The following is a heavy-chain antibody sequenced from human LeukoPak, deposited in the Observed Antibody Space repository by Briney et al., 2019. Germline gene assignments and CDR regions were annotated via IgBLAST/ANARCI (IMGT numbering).Heavy chain of an antibody. V-gene: IGHV4-39*01. Sequence: SETLSLTCTVSGGSISSSEYCWGWIRQPPGKGLEWIGSIYYSGSTDYNPSLKSRVTISVDTSKNQLSLRLSSVTAADTAVYYCARRQTPYYYDSSGYYFDYWGQGTLVTVSS. CDR3: ARRQTPYYYDSSGYYFDY. J-gene: IGHJ4*02. CDR2: IYYSGST. D-gene: IGHD3-22*01. CDR1: GGSISSSEYC.